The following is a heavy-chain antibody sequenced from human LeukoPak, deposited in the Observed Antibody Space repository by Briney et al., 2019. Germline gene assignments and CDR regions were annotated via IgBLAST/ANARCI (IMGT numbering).Heavy chain of an antibody. Sequence: GRSLRLYCAAPGFTFSGYAMSWVRQAPGKGLQWVPAISGRGGSTYYADAVKGRFNISRDNSKNTLYLQMNSLRAEDTAVYYCAKDLVVVPAVNFDYWGQGTLVTVYS. CDR2: ISGRGGST. CDR3: AKDLVVVPAVNFDY. J-gene: IGHJ4*02. V-gene: IGHV3-23*01. D-gene: IGHD2-2*01. CDR1: GFTFSGYA.